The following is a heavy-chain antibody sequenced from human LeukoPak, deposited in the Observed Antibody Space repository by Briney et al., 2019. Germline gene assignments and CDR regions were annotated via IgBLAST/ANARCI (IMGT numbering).Heavy chain of an antibody. Sequence: ASVKVSCKASGYTFTSYYMHWVRQAPGQGLEWMGRINPNSGGTNYAQKFQGRVTMTRDTSISTAYMELSRLRSDDTAVYYCARARLKVAAAGKAEVGYWGQGTLVTVSS. CDR1: GYTFTSYY. D-gene: IGHD6-13*01. V-gene: IGHV1-2*06. CDR3: ARARLKVAAAGKAEVGY. J-gene: IGHJ4*02. CDR2: INPNSGGT.